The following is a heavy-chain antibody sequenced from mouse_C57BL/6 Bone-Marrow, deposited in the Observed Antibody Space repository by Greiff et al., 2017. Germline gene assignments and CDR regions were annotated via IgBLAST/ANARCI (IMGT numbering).Heavy chain of an antibody. CDR2: IHPNSGST. D-gene: IGHD1-1*01. Sequence: QVHVKQPGAELVKPGASVKLSCKASGYTFTSYWMPWVKQRPGQGLEWIGMIHPNSGSTNYNEKFKSKATLTVDKSSSTAYMQLSSLTSEDSAVYCCARFTTVVDFDYWGQGTTLTVSS. CDR1: GYTFTSYW. J-gene: IGHJ2*01. V-gene: IGHV1-64*01. CDR3: ARFTTVVDFDY.